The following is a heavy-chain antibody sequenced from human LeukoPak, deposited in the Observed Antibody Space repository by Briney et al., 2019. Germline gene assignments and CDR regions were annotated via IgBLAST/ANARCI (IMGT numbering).Heavy chain of an antibody. Sequence: GGSLRLSCAASGFTFSSYWMHWVRQATGKGLVWVSRINTDGSSTSYADSVKGRFTISRDDAKNTLYLQMNSRRAEDTAVYYCARVRVAATLEDYWGQGTLVTVSS. V-gene: IGHV3-74*01. CDR2: INTDGSST. D-gene: IGHD1-26*01. CDR3: ARVRVAATLEDY. J-gene: IGHJ4*02. CDR1: GFTFSSYW.